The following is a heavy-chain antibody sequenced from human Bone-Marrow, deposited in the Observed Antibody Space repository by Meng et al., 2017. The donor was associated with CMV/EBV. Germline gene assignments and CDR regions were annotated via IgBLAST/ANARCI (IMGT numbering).Heavy chain of an antibody. J-gene: IGHJ5*02. CDR1: GYTFTSYY. Sequence: CKASGYTFTSYYMHWVRQAPGQGLEWMGIINPSGGSTSYAQKFQGRVTMTRDTSTSTVYMELSSLRSGDTAVYYCARVLGPYNWFDPWGQGTLVTVSS. V-gene: IGHV1-46*01. CDR3: ARVLGPYNWFDP. CDR2: INPSGGST.